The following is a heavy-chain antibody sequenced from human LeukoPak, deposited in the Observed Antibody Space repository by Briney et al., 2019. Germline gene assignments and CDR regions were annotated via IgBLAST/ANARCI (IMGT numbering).Heavy chain of an antibody. Sequence: ASVKVSCKASVYTFTNYYVHWVRQAPGQGLEWMGVTNPSGGSTNYAQKFQGRVTMTRDTSTSTVYMELSSLRSEDTAVYYCARDSTVTTFRGCVDPWGQGTLVTVSS. CDR1: VYTFTNYY. CDR3: ARDSTVTTFRGCVDP. V-gene: IGHV1-46*01. D-gene: IGHD4-17*01. CDR2: TNPSGGST. J-gene: IGHJ5*02.